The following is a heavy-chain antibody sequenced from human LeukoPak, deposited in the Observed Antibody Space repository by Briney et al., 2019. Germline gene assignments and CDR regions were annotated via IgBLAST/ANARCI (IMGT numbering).Heavy chain of an antibody. CDR1: GGSMNNYY. CDR3: ARDSGTTGEVKFDP. Sequence: PSETLSPTCTVSGGSMNNYYWSWIRQPAGMGLEWIGRIYTTGTITYNPSLKSRVTMSVDPSKNQVSLRLSSVTAADTAVYYCARDSGTTGEVKFDPWGQGSLVTVSS. CDR2: IYTTGTI. V-gene: IGHV4-4*07. D-gene: IGHD4-17*01. J-gene: IGHJ5*02.